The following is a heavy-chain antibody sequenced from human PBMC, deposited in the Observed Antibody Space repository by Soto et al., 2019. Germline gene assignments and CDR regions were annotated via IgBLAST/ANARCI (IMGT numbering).Heavy chain of an antibody. CDR1: GGAINSDGYY. J-gene: IGHJ3*01. CDR3: ARDSLDSSGNFMRHPDAFDV. V-gene: IGHV4-31*03. D-gene: IGHD3-22*01. CDR2: IHYSGNT. Sequence: SETLSLTCTVTGGAINSDGYYWSWIRQHPGKGLEWIGYIHYSGNTYYNPSLKSRITISIDTSKNQFSLQLSSVTVADTAVYFCARDSLDSSGNFMRHPDAFDVWGQGTGVTVSS.